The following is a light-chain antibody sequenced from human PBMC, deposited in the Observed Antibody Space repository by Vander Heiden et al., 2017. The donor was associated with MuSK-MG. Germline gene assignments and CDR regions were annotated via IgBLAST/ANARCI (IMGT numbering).Light chain of an antibody. V-gene: IGLV2-14*01. Sequence: QSALTQPASVSGSPGQSIIISCTGTSSDVGGYNYVSWYQQHPGKAPKLMIYDVSNRPSGVSNRFSGSKSGNTASLTISGLQAEDEADYYCSSYTSSSTLSYVFGTGTKVTVL. CDR2: DVS. CDR1: SSDVGGYNY. CDR3: SSYTSSSTLSYV. J-gene: IGLJ1*01.